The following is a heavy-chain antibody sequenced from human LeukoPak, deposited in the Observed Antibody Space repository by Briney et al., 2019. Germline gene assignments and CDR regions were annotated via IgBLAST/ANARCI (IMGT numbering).Heavy chain of an antibody. V-gene: IGHV1-8*01. D-gene: IGHD3-22*01. CDR2: MNPNSGNT. Sequence: ASVKVSCKASGYTFTSYDINWVRQATGQGLEWMGWMNPNSGNTGYAQKFQGRVTMTRNTSISTAYMELSSLRSEDTAVYYCARSITMNPHFDYWGQGTLVTVSS. CDR1: GYTFTSYD. CDR3: ARSITMNPHFDY. J-gene: IGHJ4*02.